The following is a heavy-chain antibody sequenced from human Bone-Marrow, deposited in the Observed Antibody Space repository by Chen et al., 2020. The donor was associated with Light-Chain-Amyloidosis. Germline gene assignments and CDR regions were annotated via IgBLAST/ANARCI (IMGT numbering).Heavy chain of an antibody. CDR3: ARARGRAVYDY. Sequence: VQLVESGGGVVQPGRSLRLSCAASGFTFSTSWMGWVRQAPGKGLEWVSNINPAGGETYYLDSVKGRFTISRDNARNSLYLQMNSLRAEDTAVYYCARARGRAVYDYWGQGTLLTVSS. V-gene: IGHV3-7*01. J-gene: IGHJ4*02. CDR1: GFTFSTSW. CDR2: INPAGGET. D-gene: IGHD3-16*01.